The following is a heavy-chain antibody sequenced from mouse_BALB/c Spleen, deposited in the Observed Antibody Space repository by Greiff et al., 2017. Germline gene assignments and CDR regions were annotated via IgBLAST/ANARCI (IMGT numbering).Heavy chain of an antibody. V-gene: IGHV3-2*02. CDR1: GYSITSDYA. D-gene: IGHD2-1*01. J-gene: IGHJ2*01. CDR2: ISYSGST. CDR3: ARYYGNYADY. Sequence: EVQGVESGPGLVKPSQSLSLTCTVTGYSITSDYAWNWIRQFPGNKLEWMGYISYSGSTSYNPSLKSRISITRDTSKNQFFLQLNSVTTEDTATYYCARYYGNYADYWGQGTTLTVSS.